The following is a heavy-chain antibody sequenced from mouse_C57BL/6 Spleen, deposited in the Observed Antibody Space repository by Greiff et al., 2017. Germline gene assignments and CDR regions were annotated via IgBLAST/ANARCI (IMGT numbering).Heavy chain of an antibody. J-gene: IGHJ2*01. CDR2: IDPETGGT. Sequence: VQLQQSGAELVRPGASVTLSCKASGYTFTDYEVHWVKQTPVHGLEWIGAIDPETGGTAYNQKFKGKAILTADKSSSTAYMERRSLTSEDSAVAYCTRFWLGDYWGQGTTLTVSS. CDR1: GYTFTDYE. CDR3: TRFWLGDY. V-gene: IGHV1-15*01. D-gene: IGHD2-2*01.